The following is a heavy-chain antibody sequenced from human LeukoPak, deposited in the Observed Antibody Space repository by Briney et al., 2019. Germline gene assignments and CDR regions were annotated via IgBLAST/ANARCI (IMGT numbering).Heavy chain of an antibody. CDR1: GFTFSSTW. CDR3: AKDTVKVTTIRRVPHYMDV. CDR2: INSDGSST. J-gene: IGHJ6*03. V-gene: IGHV3-74*01. Sequence: GGSLRLSCAASGFTFSSTWMHWVRQVPGKGRVWVSRINSDGSSTIYADSVKGRFTISRDNTKNTLYLQMNSLRAEDTAVYYCAKDTVKVTTIRRVPHYMDVWGKGTTVTISS. D-gene: IGHD5-12*01.